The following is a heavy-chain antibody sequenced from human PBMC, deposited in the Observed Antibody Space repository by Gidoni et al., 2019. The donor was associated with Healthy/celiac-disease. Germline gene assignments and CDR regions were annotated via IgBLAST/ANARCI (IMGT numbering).Heavy chain of an antibody. CDR3: AKDPLVAAAADY. CDR1: GFTCSSYA. CDR2: ISGSGGST. V-gene: IGHV3-23*01. Sequence: EVQLLESGGGLVQPGGSLRLSCAASGFTCSSYAMSWVRQAPGKGLEWVSAISGSGGSTYYSDSVKGRFTISRDNAKNTLYLQMNSLRAEDTAVYYCAKDPLVAAAADYWGQGTLVTVSS. J-gene: IGHJ4*02. D-gene: IGHD6-13*01.